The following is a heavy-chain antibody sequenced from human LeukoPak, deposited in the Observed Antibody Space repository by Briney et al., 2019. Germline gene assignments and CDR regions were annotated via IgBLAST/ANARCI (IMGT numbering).Heavy chain of an antibody. CDR1: GYTFTSYY. Sequence: ASVKVSCKASGYTFTSYYMHWVRQAPGQGLEWMGIINPTTGDTTYAQKFQGRLTMTRDRPTSTVHMDLSSLTSEDTAVFYCARYGFSAVWQGGWHAFDIWGQGTVVTVS. CDR2: INPTTGDT. D-gene: IGHD2-15*01. CDR3: ARYGFSAVWQGGWHAFDI. V-gene: IGHV1-46*01. J-gene: IGHJ3*02.